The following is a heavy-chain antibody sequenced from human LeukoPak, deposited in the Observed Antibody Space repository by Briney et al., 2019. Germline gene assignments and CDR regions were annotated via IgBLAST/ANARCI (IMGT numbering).Heavy chain of an antibody. Sequence: WASVKVSCKASGYSFTTYAMNWVRQAPGQGLEWMGWISPYNGNTNYAQKLQGRVTMTRDTSTSTAYMELRSLRSDDTAVYYCATYSAAGRTYYFDYWGQGALVTVSS. J-gene: IGHJ4*02. CDR2: ISPYNGNT. V-gene: IGHV1-18*01. D-gene: IGHD6-13*01. CDR1: GYSFTTYA. CDR3: ATYSAAGRTYYFDY.